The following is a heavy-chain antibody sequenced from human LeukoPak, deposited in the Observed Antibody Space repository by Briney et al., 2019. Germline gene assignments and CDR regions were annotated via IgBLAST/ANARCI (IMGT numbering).Heavy chain of an antibody. V-gene: IGHV4-34*01. CDR1: GGSFSGYY. CDR2: INHSGSI. D-gene: IGHD3-10*01. CDR3: ARDGRSRGYYYYYYGMDV. Sequence: SETLSLTCAVYGGSFSGYYWSWIRQPPGKGLEWIGEINHSGSINYNPSLKSRVTISVDTSKNQFSLKLSSVTAADTAVYYCARDGRSRGYYYYYYGMDVWGQGTTVTVSS. J-gene: IGHJ6*02.